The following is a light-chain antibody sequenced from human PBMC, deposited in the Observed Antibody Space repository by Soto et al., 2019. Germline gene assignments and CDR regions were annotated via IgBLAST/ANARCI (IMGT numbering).Light chain of an antibody. CDR2: SAS. Sequence: DIQLTQSPSSLSASVGDRVTITCRASQSMSDSLNWYQQKSGQAPKLLIYSASNLESGVPSRFSGGGSGTDFTPTISSLQPEDFGTYFCQQSYSNSYTFGQGTTLEIK. V-gene: IGKV1-39*01. CDR1: QSMSDS. CDR3: QQSYSNSYT. J-gene: IGKJ2*01.